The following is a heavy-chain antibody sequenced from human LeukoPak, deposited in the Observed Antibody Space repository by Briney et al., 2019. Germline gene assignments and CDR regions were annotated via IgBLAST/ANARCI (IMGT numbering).Heavy chain of an antibody. V-gene: IGHV4-39*07. CDR1: GGSISSSSYY. CDR2: IYYSGST. Sequence: SETLSLTCTVSGGSISSSSYYGGWIRQPPGKGLEWIGSIYYSGSTYYNPSLKSRVAISVDTSKNQFSLKLSSVTAADTAIYYCARDFSSSSSVYYYYYMDVWGKGTTVTVSS. D-gene: IGHD6-6*01. CDR3: ARDFSSSSSVYYYYYMDV. J-gene: IGHJ6*03.